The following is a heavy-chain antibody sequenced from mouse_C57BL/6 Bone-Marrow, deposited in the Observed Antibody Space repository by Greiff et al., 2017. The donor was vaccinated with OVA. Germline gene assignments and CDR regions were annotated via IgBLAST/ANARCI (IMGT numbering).Heavy chain of an antibody. Sequence: QVQLQQPGAELVKPGASVKMSCKASGYTFTSYWITWVKQRPGQGLEWIGDIYPGSGSTNYNEKFKSKATLTVDTSSSTAYMQLSSLTSEDSAVYYGARRDGYYRALMDYWGQGTSVTVSS. J-gene: IGHJ4*01. CDR3: ARRDGYYRALMDY. D-gene: IGHD2-3*01. V-gene: IGHV1-55*01. CDR1: GYTFTSYW. CDR2: IYPGSGST.